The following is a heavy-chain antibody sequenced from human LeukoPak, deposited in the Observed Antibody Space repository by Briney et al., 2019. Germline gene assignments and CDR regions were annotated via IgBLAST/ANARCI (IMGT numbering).Heavy chain of an antibody. CDR2: IWYDGSNK. J-gene: IGHJ6*02. D-gene: IGHD2-15*01. V-gene: IGHV3-33*01. CDR1: GFTFSSYG. Sequence: GGSLRLSCAASGFTFSSYGMHWVRQAPGKGLEWVAVIWYDGSNKYYADSVKGRFTISRDNSKNTLYLQMNSLKAEDTAVYYCARDPQNPYCSGGSCYSYGMDVWGQGTTVTVSS. CDR3: ARDPQNPYCSGGSCYSYGMDV.